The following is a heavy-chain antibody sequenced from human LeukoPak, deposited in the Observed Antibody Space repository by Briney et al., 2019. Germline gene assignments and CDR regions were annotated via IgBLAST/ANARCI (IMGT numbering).Heavy chain of an antibody. J-gene: IGHJ3*02. Sequence: ASVKVSCKASGYTFTSYYIHWVRQAPGEGLEWMGIINPSGGSTSYAQKLQGRVTMTTDTSTSTAYMELRSLRSDDTAVYYCARWATVVINYAFDIWGQGTMVAVSS. CDR3: ARWATVVINYAFDI. CDR1: GYTFTSYY. CDR2: INPSGGST. D-gene: IGHD4-23*01. V-gene: IGHV1-46*01.